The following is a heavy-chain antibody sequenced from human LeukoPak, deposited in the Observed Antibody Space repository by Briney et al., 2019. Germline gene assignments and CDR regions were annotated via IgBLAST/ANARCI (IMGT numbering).Heavy chain of an antibody. Sequence: PGGSLRLSGAASGFTLSSYWMSWVRQAPGKGLEWVANIKQDGSEKYYVDSVKGRFTISRDNAKNSLYLQMNSLRAEDTAVYYCASGQYYYDSSGPFDYWGQGTLVTVSS. V-gene: IGHV3-7*01. CDR3: ASGQYYYDSSGPFDY. J-gene: IGHJ4*02. CDR2: IKQDGSEK. D-gene: IGHD3-22*01. CDR1: GFTLSSYW.